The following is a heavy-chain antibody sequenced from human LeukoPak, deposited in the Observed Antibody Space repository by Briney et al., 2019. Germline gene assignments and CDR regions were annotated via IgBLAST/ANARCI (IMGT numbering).Heavy chain of an antibody. J-gene: IGHJ4*02. Sequence: ASVKVSCKASGYTFTSYGISWVRQAPGQGLEWMGWISAYNGNTNYAQKLQGRVTMTTDTSTSTVYMELRSLRSDDTAAYYCARRSYSINYFDYWGQGTLVTVSS. V-gene: IGHV1-18*01. CDR1: GYTFTSYG. CDR3: ARRSYSINYFDY. CDR2: ISAYNGNT. D-gene: IGHD1-26*01.